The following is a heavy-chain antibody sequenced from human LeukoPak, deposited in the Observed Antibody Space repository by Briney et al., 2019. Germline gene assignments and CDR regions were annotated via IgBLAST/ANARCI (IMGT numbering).Heavy chain of an antibody. CDR3: AKDRGINYLDY. D-gene: IGHD3-10*01. J-gene: IGHJ4*02. V-gene: IGHV3-30*18. CDR1: GFTFSSFG. Sequence: GRSLRLSCVASGFTFSSFGMHWVRQGPGKGLQWVAFISYDGSNNYYADSVKGRFTISRDISKNTLYLQMNSLRAEDTAVYYCAKDRGINYLDYWGQGSLVTVSS. CDR2: ISYDGSNN.